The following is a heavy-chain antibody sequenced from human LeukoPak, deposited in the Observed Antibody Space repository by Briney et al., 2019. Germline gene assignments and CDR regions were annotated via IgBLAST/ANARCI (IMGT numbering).Heavy chain of an antibody. CDR1: RGPISSCRYY. CDR2: INYSGST. V-gene: IGHV4-39*01. CDR3: VTIMYDSSGYSYFDL. D-gene: IGHD3-22*01. J-gene: IGHJ4*02. Sequence: SETLSLSCTVSRGPISSCRYYWGWIRQPLGKGLEWIGSINYSGSTNYTPSLKTRVTISVDTSRDQFSLKMSSVTAADTAVYYCVTIMYDSSGYSYFDLWGQGTLVTVSS.